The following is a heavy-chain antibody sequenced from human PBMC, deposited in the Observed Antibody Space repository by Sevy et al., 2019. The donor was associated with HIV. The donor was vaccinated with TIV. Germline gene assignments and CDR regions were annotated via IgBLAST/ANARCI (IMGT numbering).Heavy chain of an antibody. CDR1: GFTFSTYW. Sequence: GGSLRLSCAVSGFTFSTYWMSWVRQAPGKGLEWVANIKKDGSEKYYVDSMKGRFTISRDNAKNSLYLQMNSLRVEDTALYYCAKDCSSTSCLWGLDVWGQGTSVTVSS. CDR3: AKDCSSTSCLWGLDV. V-gene: IGHV3-7*03. CDR2: IKKDGSEK. D-gene: IGHD2-2*01. J-gene: IGHJ6*02.